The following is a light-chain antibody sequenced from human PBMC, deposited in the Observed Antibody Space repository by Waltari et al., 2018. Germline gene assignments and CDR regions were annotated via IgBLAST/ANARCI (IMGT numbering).Light chain of an antibody. CDR2: WAS. CDR3: QQYYTTPYT. J-gene: IGKJ2*01. V-gene: IGKV4-1*01. CDR1: QSVLYSSNSRNC. Sequence: DIVMTQSPDSLGVSLGERATINCKSSQSVLYSSNSRNCLAGFQQRPGQPPKLLIYWASTRESGVPDRFSGSGSGTDFTLTISSLQAEDVAIYYCQQYYTTPYTFGQGTKLDIK.